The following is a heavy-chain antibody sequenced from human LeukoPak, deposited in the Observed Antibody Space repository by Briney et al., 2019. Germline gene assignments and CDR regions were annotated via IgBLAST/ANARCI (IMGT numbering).Heavy chain of an antibody. J-gene: IGHJ4*02. D-gene: IGHD6-13*01. CDR2: ISSSSSYI. Sequence: GGSLRLSCAASGFTFSSYSMNWVRQAPGKGLEWVSSISSSSSYIYYADSVKGRFTISRDNAKNSLNLQMNSLRAEDTAVYYCARDGYSSSWPDYWGQGTLVTVSS. CDR1: GFTFSSYS. V-gene: IGHV3-21*01. CDR3: ARDGYSSSWPDY.